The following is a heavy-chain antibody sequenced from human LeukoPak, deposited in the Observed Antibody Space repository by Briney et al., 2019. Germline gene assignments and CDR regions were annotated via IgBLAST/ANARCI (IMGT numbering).Heavy chain of an antibody. CDR1: GLNFDDSA. V-gene: IGHV3-43*02. CDR3: AKESGKFDY. CDR2: ISADGGST. J-gene: IGHJ4*02. Sequence: PGGTLRLSCVASGLNFDDSAMHWVCHGPGKGLEWVSLISADGGSTFSADSVKGRFSISRDNSKNSLYLQMNSLRSEDTAMYYCAKESGKFDYWGQGTLVAVSS.